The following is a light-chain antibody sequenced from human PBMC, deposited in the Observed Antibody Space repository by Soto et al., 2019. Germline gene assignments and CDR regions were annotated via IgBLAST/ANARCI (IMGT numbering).Light chain of an antibody. CDR1: SSDVGGYNY. CDR2: AVT. V-gene: IGLV2-11*01. CDR3: CSYAGSYTLI. J-gene: IGLJ2*01. Sequence: QSVLTQPRSVSESPGQSVTISCTGTSSDVGGYNYVSWYQQHPGKAPKLIIYAVTKRPLGVPDRFSGSKSGDTASLTISGLQAEDEADYYCCSYAGSYTLIIGGGTKLTVL.